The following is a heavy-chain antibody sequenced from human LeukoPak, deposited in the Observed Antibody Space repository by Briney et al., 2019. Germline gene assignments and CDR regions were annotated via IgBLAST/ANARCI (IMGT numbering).Heavy chain of an antibody. CDR1: GYIFSDYS. J-gene: IGHJ4*02. D-gene: IGHD4/OR15-4a*01. CDR2: INPNSGGT. CDR3: ARDQGALTYLLGANDF. V-gene: IGHV1-2*06. Sequence: ASVKVSCKASGYIFSDYSMHWVRQAPGQGLEWMGRINPNSGGTNYAQTFQGRVTMTRDTSISTAYMELSRLRSDDTALYYCARDQGALTYLLGANDFWGQGTLVTVSS.